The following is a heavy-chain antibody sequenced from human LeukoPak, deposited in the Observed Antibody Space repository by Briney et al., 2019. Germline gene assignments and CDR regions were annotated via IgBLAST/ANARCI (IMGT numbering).Heavy chain of an antibody. CDR3: ARSSCSSGSCYLYY. D-gene: IGHD2-15*01. Sequence: GGSLRLSCAASGFTFSSYSMSWVRQAPGKELEWVSFISSSSSYIYYADSVKGRFTIARENANNSLYLQRNSMRGEDTAVYYCARSSCSSGSCYLYYWGQGKLVTVSS. CDR2: ISSSSSYI. CDR1: GFTFSSYS. J-gene: IGHJ4*02. V-gene: IGHV3-21*01.